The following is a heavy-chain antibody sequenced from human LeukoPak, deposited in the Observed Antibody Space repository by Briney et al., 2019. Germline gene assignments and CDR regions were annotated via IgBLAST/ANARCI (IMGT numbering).Heavy chain of an antibody. CDR1: GYTFTSYY. D-gene: IGHD6-13*01. CDR2: INPSGGST. J-gene: IGHJ6*03. V-gene: IGHV1-46*01. Sequence: GASVKVSCKASGYTFTSYYLYWVRQAPGQGLEWMGIINPSGGSTSYAQKFQGRVTMTRDVSTSTVYMELSSLRSEDTAVYYCARDGAAGNYYMDVWGKGTTVTVSS. CDR3: ARDGAAGNYYMDV.